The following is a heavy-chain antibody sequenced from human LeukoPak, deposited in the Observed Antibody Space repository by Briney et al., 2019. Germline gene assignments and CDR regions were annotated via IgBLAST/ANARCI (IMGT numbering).Heavy chain of an antibody. CDR1: GFIFTNYF. Sequence: GGSLRLSCAASGFIFTNYFMSWVRQAPGKGLEWVASIKHDGSEKYYVDSVKGRFTISRDNAKKSLFLQMNSLRAEDTAVYYCASGNNDWSLGGQGTRVTVSS. J-gene: IGHJ4*02. CDR3: ASGNNDWSL. D-gene: IGHD3-9*01. V-gene: IGHV3-7*03. CDR2: IKHDGSEK.